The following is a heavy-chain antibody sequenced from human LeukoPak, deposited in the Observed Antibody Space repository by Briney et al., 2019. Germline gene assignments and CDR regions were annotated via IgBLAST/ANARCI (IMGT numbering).Heavy chain of an antibody. CDR1: GFTFSSQS. Sequence: GVSLTLSCAASGFTFSSQSMNWVRQAPGKGLEWVYSISSSSSYVYYAESVKGRFTISRDNAKNSLYLQMNSLRGEDTAVYYCARDSGGYYFDYWGQGTLVTVSS. D-gene: IGHD3-10*01. J-gene: IGHJ4*02. CDR2: ISSSSSYV. CDR3: ARDSGGYYFDY. V-gene: IGHV3-21*01.